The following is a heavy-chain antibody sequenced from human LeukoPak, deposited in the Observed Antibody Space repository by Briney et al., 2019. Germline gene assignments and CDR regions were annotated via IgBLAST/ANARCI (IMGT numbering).Heavy chain of an antibody. CDR3: ARGVREKNRGFLLYYYYYMDV. J-gene: IGHJ6*03. CDR2: IYYSGST. CDR1: GGSISGYY. D-gene: IGHD3-10*01. V-gene: IGHV4-59*01. Sequence: SETLSLTCTVSGGSISGYYWSWIRQPPGKGLEWIGYIYYSGSTNYNPSLKSRVTISVDTSKNQFSLNLSSVTAADTAVYYCARGVREKNRGFLLYYYYYMDVWGKGTTVAISS.